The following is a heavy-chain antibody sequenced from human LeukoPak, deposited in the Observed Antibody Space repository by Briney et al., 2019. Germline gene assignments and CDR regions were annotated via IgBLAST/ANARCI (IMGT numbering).Heavy chain of an antibody. CDR3: ARGGPYGYNSSSYGMDV. J-gene: IGHJ6*02. V-gene: IGHV1-46*01. Sequence: ASVKVSCKASGYTFTSYYMHWVRQAPGQGLEWMGIINPSGGSTSYAQKFQGRVTMTRDTSTSTVYMELSSLRSEDTAVYYCARGGPYGYNSSSYGMDVWGQGTTVTVSS. CDR1: GYTFTSYY. CDR2: INPSGGST. D-gene: IGHD5-24*01.